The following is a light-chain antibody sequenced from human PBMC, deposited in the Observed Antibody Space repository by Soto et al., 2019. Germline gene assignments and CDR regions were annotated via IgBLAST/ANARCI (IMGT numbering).Light chain of an antibody. Sequence: HSLLPHHASLPGPPGRSITIPSDGTISYFGGYNYVSWYQQHPGKAPKLMIYDVSNRPSGVSNRFSGSKSGNTASLTISGLQAEDEADYYCSSYTSSSTRVFGTGTKVTVL. J-gene: IGLJ1*01. CDR3: SSYTSSSTRV. V-gene: IGLV2-14*01. CDR2: DVS. CDR1: ISYFGGYNY.